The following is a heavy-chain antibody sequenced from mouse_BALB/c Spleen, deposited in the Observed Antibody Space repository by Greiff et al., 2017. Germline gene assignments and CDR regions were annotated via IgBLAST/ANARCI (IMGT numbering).Heavy chain of an antibody. V-gene: IGHV2-9*02. CDR3: ARDDILPAAWFAY. CDR1: GFSLTSYG. Sequence: VKLVESGPGLVAPSQSLSITCTVSGFSLTSYGVHWVRQPPGKGLEWLGVIWAGGSTNYNSALMSRLSISKDNSKSQVFLKMNSLQTDDTAMYYCARDDILPAAWFAYWGQGTLVTVSA. J-gene: IGHJ3*01. CDR2: IWAGGST.